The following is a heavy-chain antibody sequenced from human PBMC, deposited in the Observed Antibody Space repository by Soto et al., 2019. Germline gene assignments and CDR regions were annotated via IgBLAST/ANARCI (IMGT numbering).Heavy chain of an antibody. CDR3: ARAVGYYYGMDV. CDR2: IGTAGDT. D-gene: IGHD1-26*01. J-gene: IGHJ6*02. Sequence: EVQLVESGGGLVQPGGSLRLSCAASGFTFSSYDMYWVRQATGKGLEWVSAIGTAGDTYYPGSVKGRFTISRENGKNSLYLQMNSLRAGDTAVYYCARAVGYYYGMDVWGQGTTVTVSS. CDR1: GFTFSSYD. V-gene: IGHV3-13*01.